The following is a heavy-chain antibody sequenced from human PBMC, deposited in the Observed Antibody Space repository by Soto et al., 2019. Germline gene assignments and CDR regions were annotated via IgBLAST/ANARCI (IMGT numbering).Heavy chain of an antibody. D-gene: IGHD3-10*01. CDR2: FYSGGNT. J-gene: IGHJ4*02. CDR1: GFSVSSNY. CDR3: AKGYYASRTPVLGFDF. Sequence: GESLKISCAASGFSVSSNYMSWVRQPPGKGLEWVSSFYSGGNTYYSDAVRGRFTISRDNSNNFLYLQMNNLRADDTAVYYCAKGYYASRTPVLGFDFWGQGTQVTVSS. V-gene: IGHV3-66*01.